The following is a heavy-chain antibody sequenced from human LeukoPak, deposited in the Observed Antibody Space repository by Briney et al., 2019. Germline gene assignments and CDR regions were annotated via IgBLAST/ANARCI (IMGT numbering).Heavy chain of an antibody. J-gene: IGHJ5*02. D-gene: IGHD3-16*01. CDR3: ARGRDYAKIHT. CDR2: IHPSGSI. CDR1: GGSFCDYY. V-gene: IGHV4-34*01. Sequence: SETLSLTCAVYGGSFCDYYWSWIRQPPGKGLEWIGEIHPSGSINYNPSLKSRVTISVDTSKNQFSLKLSSVTATDTAVYYCARGRDYAKIHTWGQGTLVTVSS.